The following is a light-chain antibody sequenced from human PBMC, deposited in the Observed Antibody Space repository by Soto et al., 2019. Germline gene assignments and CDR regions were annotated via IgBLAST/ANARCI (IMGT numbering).Light chain of an antibody. Sequence: QSALTQPASVSGSPGQSITISCTGTSSDVGNYNLVTWYQQHPGKAPKLMIYEVSKRPSRVSNRFSGSKSGNTASLTISGLQAEDEADYYCRSYAGSSTCVFGTGTKVTVL. V-gene: IGLV2-23*02. CDR1: SSDVGNYNL. CDR3: RSYAGSSTCV. J-gene: IGLJ1*01. CDR2: EVS.